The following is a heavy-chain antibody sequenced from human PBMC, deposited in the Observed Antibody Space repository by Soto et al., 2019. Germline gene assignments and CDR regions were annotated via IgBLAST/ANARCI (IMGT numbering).Heavy chain of an antibody. J-gene: IGHJ4*02. Sequence: GPLGRSGAASGCTFSSYEMNWVRQAPGKGLEWVSYISSSGSTIYYADSVKGRFTISRDNAKNSLYLHMNSLRAEDTAVYYCERAQRGSYYDGVFVYWGQGTLVTVYS. CDR1: GCTFSSYE. V-gene: IGHV3-48*03. CDR3: ERAQRGSYYDGVFVY. CDR2: ISSSGSTI. D-gene: IGHD1-26*01.